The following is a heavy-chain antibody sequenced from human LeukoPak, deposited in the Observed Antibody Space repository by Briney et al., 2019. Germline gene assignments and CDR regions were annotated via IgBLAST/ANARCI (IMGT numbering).Heavy chain of an antibody. V-gene: IGHV3-30*04. D-gene: IGHD4-17*01. CDR1: GFTFSSYT. Sequence: PGGSLRLSCAASGFTFSSYTLHWVRQAPGKGLEWVAILSNDGKKEYYADSVRDRFTISRDNSKNTLYLQMNSLRAEDTAVFYCGKGMRWEDGDYGGIDYWGQGTLVTVSS. J-gene: IGHJ4*02. CDR3: GKGMRWEDGDYGGIDY. CDR2: LSNDGKKE.